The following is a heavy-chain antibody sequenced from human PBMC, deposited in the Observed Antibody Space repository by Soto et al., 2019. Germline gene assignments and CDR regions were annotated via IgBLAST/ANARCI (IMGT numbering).Heavy chain of an antibody. V-gene: IGHV4-59*08. CDR3: ARPRGTTGSSYFDY. CDR1: GGSISSYY. CDR2: IYYSGST. Sequence: SETLSLTSTVSGGSISSYYWGWTRQPPGKGLEWIGYIYYSGSTNYNPSLKSRVTISVDTSKNQFSLKLSSVTAADTAVYYCARPRGTTGSSYFDYWGQGTLVTVSS. J-gene: IGHJ4*02. D-gene: IGHD2-8*02.